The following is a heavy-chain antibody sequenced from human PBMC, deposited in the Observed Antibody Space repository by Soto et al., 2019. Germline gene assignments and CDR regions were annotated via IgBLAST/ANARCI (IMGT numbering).Heavy chain of an antibody. Sequence: HVQLQESGPGLVKPSQTLSLTCTVSGGSISSGDYYWSWIRQPPGQGLEWIGYIYYSGSTYYNPSLKRRVTISVDTSNKQFALQLRSVTAADTAVYYCDRVPIVATIQAYYYYGMDVWGQGTTVPVSS. CDR1: GGSISSGDYY. V-gene: IGHV4-30-4*01. CDR2: IYYSGST. D-gene: IGHD5-12*01. J-gene: IGHJ6*02. CDR3: DRVPIVATIQAYYYYGMDV.